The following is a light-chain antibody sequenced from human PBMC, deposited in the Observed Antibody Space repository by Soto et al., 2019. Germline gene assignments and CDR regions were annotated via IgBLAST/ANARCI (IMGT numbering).Light chain of an antibody. CDR3: QQSYSTPDT. CDR1: QRISSY. Sequence: DIQMTQSPSSLSASVGDRVTITCWASQRISSYLNWYQQKPGKAPKLLIYAASSLQSEIPTRFSGSGSGTDFTLTIGSLQPEDFATYYCQQSYSTPDTFGQGTKFDIK. J-gene: IGKJ1*01. CDR2: AAS. V-gene: IGKV1-39*01.